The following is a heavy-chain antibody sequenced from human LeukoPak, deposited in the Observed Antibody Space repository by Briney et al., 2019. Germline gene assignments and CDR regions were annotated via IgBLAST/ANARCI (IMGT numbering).Heavy chain of an antibody. J-gene: IGHJ4*02. CDR2: IYYSGST. Sequence: SETLSLTCTVSGGSISSYYWSWIRQPPGKGLEWIGYIYYSGSTYYNPSLKSRVTISVDTSKNQFSLKLSSVTAADTAVYYCARTVVTAIWDYWGQGTLVTVSS. CDR3: ARTVVTAIWDY. D-gene: IGHD2-21*02. CDR1: GGSISSYY. V-gene: IGHV4-59*12.